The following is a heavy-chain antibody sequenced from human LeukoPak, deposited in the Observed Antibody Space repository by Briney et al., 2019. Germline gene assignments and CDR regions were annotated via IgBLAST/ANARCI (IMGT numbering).Heavy chain of an antibody. D-gene: IGHD3-22*01. CDR1: GFTFSSHG. CDR3: AKDRRDSSGYYAPDEFDY. V-gene: IGHV3-23*01. Sequence: GGSLRLSCAASGFTFSSHGMDWVRQAPGKGVEWVSGISPSGDILYYADSVKGRFTISRDNSKNTLYLQMNSLRAEDTAVYYCAKDRRDSSGYYAPDEFDYWGQGTLVTVSS. J-gene: IGHJ4*02. CDR2: ISPSGDIL.